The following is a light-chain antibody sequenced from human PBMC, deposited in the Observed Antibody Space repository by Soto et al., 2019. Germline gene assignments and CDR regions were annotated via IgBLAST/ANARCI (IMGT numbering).Light chain of an antibody. Sequence: QSALTQPPSVSGSPGQSITISCTGTNSDVGGYNYVSWYQQYPGEAPKLMIYDVINRPSGGSTRFSGSTSGNTASLTISGLQAHDEADYYCGSYTSNGPYVFGTGTKVTVL. CDR2: DVI. CDR1: NSDVGGYNY. CDR3: GSYTSNGPYV. J-gene: IGLJ1*01. V-gene: IGLV2-14*01.